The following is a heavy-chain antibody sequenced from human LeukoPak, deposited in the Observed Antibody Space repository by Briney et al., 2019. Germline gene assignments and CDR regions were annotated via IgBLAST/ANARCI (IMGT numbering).Heavy chain of an antibody. V-gene: IGHV1-69*06. CDR3: ASGSPSTYYYNSSGP. Sequence: SVKVSCKASGGTFSSYAISWVRQAPGQGLEWMGRIIPIFGTANYAQKFQGRVTITADKSTSTAYMELSSLRSEDTAVYYCASGSPSTYYYNSSGPWGQGTLVTVSS. J-gene: IGHJ4*02. CDR1: GGTFSSYA. CDR2: IIPIFGTA. D-gene: IGHD3-22*01.